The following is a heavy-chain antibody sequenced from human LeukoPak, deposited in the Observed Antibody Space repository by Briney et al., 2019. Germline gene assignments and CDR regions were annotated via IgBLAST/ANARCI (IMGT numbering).Heavy chain of an antibody. CDR2: INPSGGST. CDR1: GYTFTSYY. J-gene: IGHJ6*02. Sequence: ASVKVSCKASGYTFTSYYMHWVRQAPGQGLEWMGIINPSGGSTSYARKFQGRVTMTRDTSTSTVYMELSSLRAEDTAVYYCARDRLDPYGDYDPNYYYYGMDVWGQGTTVTVSS. V-gene: IGHV1-46*01. CDR3: ARDRLDPYGDYDPNYYYYGMDV. D-gene: IGHD4-17*01.